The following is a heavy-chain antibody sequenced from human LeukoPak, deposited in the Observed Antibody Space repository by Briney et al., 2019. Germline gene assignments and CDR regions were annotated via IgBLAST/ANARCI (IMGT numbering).Heavy chain of an antibody. V-gene: IGHV4-31*03. CDR1: GGSISSGGYY. Sequence: SETLSLTCTVSGGSISSGGYYWSWIRQHPGKGLEWIGYIYYSGSTYYNPSLKSRVTISVDTSKNQFSLKLSSVTAADTAVYYCARGVAARPQAYFQHWGQGTLVTVSS. CDR3: ARGVAARPQAYFQH. J-gene: IGHJ1*01. D-gene: IGHD6-6*01. CDR2: IYYSGST.